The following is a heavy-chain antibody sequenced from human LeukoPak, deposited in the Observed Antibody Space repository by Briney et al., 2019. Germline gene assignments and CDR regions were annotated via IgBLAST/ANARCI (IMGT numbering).Heavy chain of an antibody. CDR2: ISSSGSTI. CDR1: GFTFSSYA. V-gene: IGHV3-48*04. CDR3: ARDTYVGYYYYYYYMDV. D-gene: IGHD4-23*01. Sequence: GGSLRLSCAASGFTFSSYAMSWVRQAPGKGLEWVSAISSSGSTIYYADSVKGRFTISRDNAKNSLYLQMNSLRAEDTAVYYCARDTYVGYYYYYYYMDVWGKGTTVTVSS. J-gene: IGHJ6*03.